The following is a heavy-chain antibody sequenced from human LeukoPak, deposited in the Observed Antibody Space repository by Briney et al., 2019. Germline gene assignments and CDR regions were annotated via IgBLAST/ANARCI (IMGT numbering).Heavy chain of an antibody. V-gene: IGHV3-11*04. CDR3: ARGGFQGSWYPY. Sequence: GGSLRLSCAASGFTFSDYYMSWIRQAPGKGLEWVSYISSSSSTIYYADSVKGRFTVSRDNAKNSLYLQMNSLRDEDTAVYYCARGGFQGSWYPYWGQGTLVTVSS. CDR1: GFTFSDYY. CDR2: ISSSSSTI. J-gene: IGHJ4*02. D-gene: IGHD6-13*01.